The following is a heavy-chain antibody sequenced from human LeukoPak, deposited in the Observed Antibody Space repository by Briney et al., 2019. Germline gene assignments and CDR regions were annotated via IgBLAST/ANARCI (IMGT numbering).Heavy chain of an antibody. Sequence: SETLSLTCTVSGGSISSHYWSWIRQPPGKGLEWIGYIYYSGGTNYNPSLKSRVTISVDTSKNQFSLKLSSVTAADTAVYYCARDQQLAYWGQGTLVTVSS. D-gene: IGHD6-6*01. V-gene: IGHV4-59*11. CDR3: ARDQQLAY. CDR2: IYYSGGT. CDR1: GGSISSHY. J-gene: IGHJ4*02.